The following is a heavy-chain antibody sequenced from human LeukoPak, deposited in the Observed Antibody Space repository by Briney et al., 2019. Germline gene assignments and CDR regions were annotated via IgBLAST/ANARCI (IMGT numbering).Heavy chain of an antibody. CDR3: ARHGYTASHYFLDY. V-gene: IGHV4-4*07. J-gene: IGHJ4*02. CDR2: IYTTGKT. Sequence: SETLSLTCTVSSGSMNSYYWGWVRQPAGRGLEWIGRIYTTGKTDYYPSLKSRLTISVDTSKRQFSLNLRSVSAADTATYYCARHGYTASHYFLDYWSQGTLVTVSS. D-gene: IGHD3-16*01. CDR1: SGSMNSYY.